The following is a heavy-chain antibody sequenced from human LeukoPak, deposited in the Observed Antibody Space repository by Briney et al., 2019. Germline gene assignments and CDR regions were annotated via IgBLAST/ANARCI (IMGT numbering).Heavy chain of an antibody. CDR3: GRGGSHRYFDL. V-gene: IGHV4-59*01. Sequence: SETLSLTCTVSGVSISNYYWTWIRQAPGKELEWIGYIYYSGITVYNPALQNGRTMSVDTAKNHFSRELTSVTGADTAVFSCGRGGSHRYFDLWGRGTLVTVSP. J-gene: IGHJ2*01. CDR1: GVSISNYY. CDR2: IYYSGIT.